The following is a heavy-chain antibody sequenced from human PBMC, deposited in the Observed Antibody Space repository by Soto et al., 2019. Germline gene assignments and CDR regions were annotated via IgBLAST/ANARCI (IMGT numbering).Heavy chain of an antibody. CDR2: IDWDDDK. J-gene: IGHJ6*03. CDR3: ARILNGDYEGDYYYMDV. CDR1: GFSLSTSGMC. Sequence: SGPTLVKPTPTLTLTCTFSGFSLSTSGMCVSWIRQPPGKALEWLARIDWDDDKYYSTSLKTRLTISKDTSKNQVVLTMTNMDPVDTATYYCARILNGDYEGDYYYMDVWGKGTTVTVSS. V-gene: IGHV2-70*11. D-gene: IGHD4-17*01.